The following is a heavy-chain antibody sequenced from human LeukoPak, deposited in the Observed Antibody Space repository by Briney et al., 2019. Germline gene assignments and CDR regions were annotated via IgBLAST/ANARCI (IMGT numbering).Heavy chain of an antibody. J-gene: IGHJ1*01. CDR1: GFTFSSYS. Sequence: PGGSLRLSCAASGFTFSSYSMNWVRQARGKGLEWVSGVSGSGGVTYYADSVKGRFTISRDNSKNTLHLQMNSLRAEDTAVYYCATFLAVIAARDSLYFQHWGQGTLVSVSS. V-gene: IGHV3-23*01. D-gene: IGHD6-6*01. CDR2: VSGSGGVT. CDR3: ATFLAVIAARDSLYFQH.